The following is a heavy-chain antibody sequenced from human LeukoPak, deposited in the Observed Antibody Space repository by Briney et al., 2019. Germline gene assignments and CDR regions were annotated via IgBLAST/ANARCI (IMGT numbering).Heavy chain of an antibody. Sequence: SETLSLTCAVYGGSFSGHYWSWIRQPPGKGLEWIGYMFYTGSGKYNPSLKSRVTISVDTSKRQISLKLTSVTAADTAVYYCATNLPGYSYGYWVAWGQGTLVTVSS. CDR1: GGSFSGHY. V-gene: IGHV4-59*11. CDR3: ATNLPGYSYGYWVA. CDR2: MFYTGSG. J-gene: IGHJ5*02. D-gene: IGHD5-18*01.